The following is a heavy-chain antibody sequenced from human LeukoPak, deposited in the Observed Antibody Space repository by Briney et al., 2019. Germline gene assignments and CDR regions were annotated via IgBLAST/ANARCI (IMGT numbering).Heavy chain of an antibody. J-gene: IGHJ4*02. CDR1: GFTFSSYA. CDR3: AKDRGYSSGWLGLDY. D-gene: IGHD6-19*01. V-gene: IGHV3-23*01. CDR2: ISGSGGST. Sequence: GGSLTLSCAASGFTFSSYAMSWVRQAPGKGLEWVSAISGSGGSTYYADSVKGRFTISRDNSKNTLYLQMNSLRAEDTAVYYCAKDRGYSSGWLGLDYWGQGTLVTVSS.